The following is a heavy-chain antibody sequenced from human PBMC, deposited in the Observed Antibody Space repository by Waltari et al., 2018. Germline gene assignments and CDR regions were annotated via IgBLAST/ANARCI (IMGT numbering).Heavy chain of an antibody. CDR3: ARDLKPYNWYFDL. J-gene: IGHJ2*01. Sequence: QVQLVQSGAEVKKPGASVKVSCKASGYTFIDNYIHWVRQAPGQGLEWMGWISPNSGGKEYAQHFQGRVTMTRDTSISTAYMELYRLRSDDTAVYYCARDLKPYNWYFDLWGRGTLVTVAS. D-gene: IGHD3-10*01. V-gene: IGHV1-2*02. CDR2: ISPNSGGK. CDR1: GYTFIDNY.